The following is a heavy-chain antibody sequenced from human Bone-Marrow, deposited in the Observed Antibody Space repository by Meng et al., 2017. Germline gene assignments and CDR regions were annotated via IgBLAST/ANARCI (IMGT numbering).Heavy chain of an antibody. Sequence: ASVKVSCKASGYTFTGYYMHWVRQAPGQGLEWMGWINPNSGGTNYAQKFQGRVTMTRDTSISTAYMEVSRLRSDDTAVYYCARDRAYRMVRGAREVGHNWFDPWGQGTLVTVSS. V-gene: IGHV1-2*02. CDR1: GYTFTGYY. D-gene: IGHD3-10*01. J-gene: IGHJ5*02. CDR3: ARDRAYRMVRGAREVGHNWFDP. CDR2: INPNSGGT.